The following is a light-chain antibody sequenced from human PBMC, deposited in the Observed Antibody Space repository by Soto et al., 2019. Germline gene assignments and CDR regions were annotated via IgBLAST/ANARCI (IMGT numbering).Light chain of an antibody. V-gene: IGLV1-40*01. CDR1: TSNIGAGYD. Sequence: QSVLTQPPSVSGAPGQRVTISCTGSTSNIGAGYDVHWYQQLPGTAPRLLFYDTTNRPSGVPDRFSASRSATSASLAITGLQAEDDADYYCQSFDSSLSGYVFGTGTKVTVL. CDR2: DTT. J-gene: IGLJ1*01. CDR3: QSFDSSLSGYV.